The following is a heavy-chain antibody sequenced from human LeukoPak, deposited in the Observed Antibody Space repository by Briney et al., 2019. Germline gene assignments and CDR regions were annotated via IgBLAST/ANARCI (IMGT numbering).Heavy chain of an antibody. J-gene: IGHJ3*02. D-gene: IGHD3-22*01. CDR3: ANKGDYYDSSGADAFDI. V-gene: IGHV3-30*04. CDR2: ISYDGSNK. CDR1: GFTFSSYA. Sequence: QPGGSLRLSCAASGFTFSSYAMHWVRQAPGKGLEWVAVISYDGSNKYYADSVKGRFTISRDNSKNTLYLQMNSLRAEDTAVYYCANKGDYYDSSGADAFDIWGQGTMVTVSS.